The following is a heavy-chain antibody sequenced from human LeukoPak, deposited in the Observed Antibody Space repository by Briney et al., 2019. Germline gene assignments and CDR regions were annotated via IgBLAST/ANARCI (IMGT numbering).Heavy chain of an antibody. CDR1: GFTFSSYS. D-gene: IGHD3-10*01. V-gene: IGHV3-21*01. CDR2: ISSSSSYI. Sequence: RGSLRLSCAASGFTFSSYSMNWVRQAPGKGLEWVSSISSSSSYIYYADSVKGRFTISRDNAKNSLYLQMNSLRAEDTAVYYCARDRYGSGSYLSGAFDIWGQGTMVTVSS. J-gene: IGHJ3*02. CDR3: ARDRYGSGSYLSGAFDI.